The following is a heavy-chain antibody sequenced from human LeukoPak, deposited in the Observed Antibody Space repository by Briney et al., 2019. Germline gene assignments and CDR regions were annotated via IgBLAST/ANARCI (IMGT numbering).Heavy chain of an antibody. Sequence: SETLSLTCTVSGGSLSANHWNWLRQAPGKGLEGIGYIYYTGSTNYNPSLESRVTMSVDTSNNQFSLRLSSVTAADAAVYYCARGVYDSRGYSMPFDRWGQATLVAVSA. V-gene: IGHV4-59*08. D-gene: IGHD3-22*01. CDR2: IYYTGST. CDR3: ARGVYDSRGYSMPFDR. J-gene: IGHJ4*02. CDR1: GGSLSANH.